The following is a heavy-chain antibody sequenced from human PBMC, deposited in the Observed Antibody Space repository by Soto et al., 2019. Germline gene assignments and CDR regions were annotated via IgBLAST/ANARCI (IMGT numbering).Heavy chain of an antibody. CDR2: IYYSGST. CDR3: IRWSAPAHAFDI. Sequence: QVQLQESGPGLVKPSQTLSLTCTVSGGSISSGGYYWSWIRQHPGKGLEWIGYIYYSGSTYYNPSLKSRVTISVDTSKNQFSLKLSSVTAADTAVYYCIRWSAPAHAFDIWGQGTMVTVSS. V-gene: IGHV4-31*03. J-gene: IGHJ3*02. D-gene: IGHD3-3*01. CDR1: GGSISSGGYY.